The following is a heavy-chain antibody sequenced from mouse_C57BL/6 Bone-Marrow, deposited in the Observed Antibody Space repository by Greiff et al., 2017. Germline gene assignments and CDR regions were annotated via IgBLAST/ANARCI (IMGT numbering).Heavy chain of an antibody. J-gene: IGHJ1*03. CDR1: GYTFTDYE. CDR3: TKLLRHWYFDV. V-gene: IGHV1-15*01. Sequence: QVQLKQSGAELVRPGASVTLSCKASGYTFTDYEMHWVKQTPVHGLEWIGAIDPETGGTAYNQKFKGKAILTADKSSSTAYMELRSLTSEDSAVYYCTKLLRHWYFDVWGTGTTVTVSS. D-gene: IGHD1-2*01. CDR2: IDPETGGT.